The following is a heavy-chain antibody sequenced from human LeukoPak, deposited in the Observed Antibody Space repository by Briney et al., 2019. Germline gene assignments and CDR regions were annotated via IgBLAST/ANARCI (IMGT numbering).Heavy chain of an antibody. Sequence: GASVKVSCKASGYTFTSYGISWVRQAPGQGLEWMGWISAYNGNTNYAQKLQGRVTITRNTSISTVYMELISLTSEDTAVYYCARGNRAIRFLDWFDPWGQGTLVTVSS. J-gene: IGHJ5*02. D-gene: IGHD3-3*01. CDR2: ISAYNGNT. CDR3: ARGNRAIRFLDWFDP. CDR1: GYTFTSYG. V-gene: IGHV1-18*01.